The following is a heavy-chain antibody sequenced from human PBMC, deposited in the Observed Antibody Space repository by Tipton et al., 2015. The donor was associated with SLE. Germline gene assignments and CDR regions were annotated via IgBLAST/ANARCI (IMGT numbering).Heavy chain of an antibody. CDR1: GGSISSSSYY. Sequence: VKPSETLSLTCTVSGGSISSSSYYWGWIRQPPGKGLEWIGSIDYSGSTYYNPSLKSRVTISVDTSKNQFSLKLSSVTAADTAVYYCAREGGGEGNYWGQGTLVTVSS. CDR3: AREGGGEGNY. V-gene: IGHV4-39*07. J-gene: IGHJ4*02. D-gene: IGHD3-16*01. CDR2: IDYSGST.